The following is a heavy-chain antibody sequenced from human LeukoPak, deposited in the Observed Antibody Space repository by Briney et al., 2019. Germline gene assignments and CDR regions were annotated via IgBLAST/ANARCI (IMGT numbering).Heavy chain of an antibody. V-gene: IGHV3-30*02. Sequence: GGSLRLSCAASGFIFSNYGMHWVRQAPGKGLEWVAFIRYDGSNKYYADSVKGRFTISRDNSKNMLYVQMSSLRVEDTAVYYCAKDSWEVGATSEIDYWGQGTLVTVSS. CDR1: GFIFSNYG. J-gene: IGHJ4*02. D-gene: IGHD1-26*01. CDR3: AKDSWEVGATSEIDY. CDR2: IRYDGSNK.